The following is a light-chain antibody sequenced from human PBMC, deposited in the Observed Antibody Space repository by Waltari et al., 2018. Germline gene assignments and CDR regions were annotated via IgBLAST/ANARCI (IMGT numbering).Light chain of an antibody. CDR2: EVS. J-gene: IGLJ2*01. V-gene: IGLV2-8*01. CDR1: SRDVGGYNF. Sequence: QSALTLPTSAYGSPGQSVTISCTGTSRDVGGYNFVSWYQQHPGKTPKFMIYEVSKRPSGVPDRFSGSKSGNTASLTVSGLQPEDEADYYCSSYAGNHVVFGGGTKLTVL. CDR3: SSYAGNHVV.